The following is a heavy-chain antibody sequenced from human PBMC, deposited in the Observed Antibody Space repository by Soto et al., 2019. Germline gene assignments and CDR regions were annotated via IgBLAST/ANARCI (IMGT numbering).Heavy chain of an antibody. J-gene: IGHJ6*02. CDR3: ARILSGYYYGMDV. V-gene: IGHV2-26*01. CDR2: IFSNDEK. Sequence: QVTLKESGPVLVKPTETLTLTCTVSGFSLSNARMGVSWIRQPPGKALEWLAHIFSNDEKSYSTSLKSRPTTSQNASKSQGVLTMTNMDPVDTAPYYCARILSGYYYGMDVWGQGTTVTVSS. CDR1: GFSLSNARMG.